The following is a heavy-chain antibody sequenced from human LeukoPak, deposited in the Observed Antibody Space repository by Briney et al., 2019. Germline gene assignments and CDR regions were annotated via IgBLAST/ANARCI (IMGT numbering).Heavy chain of an antibody. D-gene: IGHD6-6*01. V-gene: IGHV1-46*01. CDR3: ARTPTVHFKQLRENYFDY. CDR2: INPSGGST. CDR1: GYTFTSYY. Sequence: ASVKVSCKASGYTFTSYYMHWVRQAPGQGLEWMGIINPSGGSTSYAQKFQGRVTMTRDTSTSTVYMELSSLRSEDTAVYYCARTPTVHFKQLRENYFDYWGQGTLVTVSS. J-gene: IGHJ4*02.